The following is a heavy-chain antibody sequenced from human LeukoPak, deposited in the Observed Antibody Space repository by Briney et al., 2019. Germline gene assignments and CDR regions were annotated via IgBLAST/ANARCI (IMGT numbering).Heavy chain of an antibody. D-gene: IGHD3-16*01. CDR2: ISSSVSTI. V-gene: IGHV3-48*03. J-gene: IGHJ4*02. Sequence: PGGSLRLSCAASGFTFSNYEMNWVRQAPGKGLEWVSYISSSVSTIYYADSVKGRFTISRDNAKNSLYLQMNSLRAEDTAVYYCARGWGWFDYWGQGILVTVSS. CDR3: ARGWGWFDY. CDR1: GFTFSNYE.